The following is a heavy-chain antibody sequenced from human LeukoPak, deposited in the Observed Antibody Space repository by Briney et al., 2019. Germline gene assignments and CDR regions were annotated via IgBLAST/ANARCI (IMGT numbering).Heavy chain of an antibody. CDR1: GYTFTSYD. Sequence: GASVKVSCKASGYTFTSYDINWVRQATGQGLEWMGWMNPNSGNTGYAQKFQGRVTMTRNTSISTAYMELSSLRSEDTAVYYCARGGGSMIDGYNSQEVDYWGQGTLVTVSS. CDR3: ARGGGSMIDGYNSQEVDY. V-gene: IGHV1-8*01. CDR2: MNPNSGNT. J-gene: IGHJ4*02. D-gene: IGHD5-24*01.